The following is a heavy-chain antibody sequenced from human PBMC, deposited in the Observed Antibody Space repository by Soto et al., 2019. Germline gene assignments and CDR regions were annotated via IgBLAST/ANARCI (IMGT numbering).Heavy chain of an antibody. V-gene: IGHV3-23*01. Sequence: GSLRLSCAASGFTFSSYALSWVRQAPGKGLEWVSGLSGSDDSTFYTDSVKGRFTISRDNSKNTFYLQMNSLRAEDTAVYYCAKVSGGHWFFDHWGRGTLVTVSS. CDR1: GFTFSSYA. J-gene: IGHJ2*01. CDR2: LSGSDDST. CDR3: AKVSGGHWFFDH.